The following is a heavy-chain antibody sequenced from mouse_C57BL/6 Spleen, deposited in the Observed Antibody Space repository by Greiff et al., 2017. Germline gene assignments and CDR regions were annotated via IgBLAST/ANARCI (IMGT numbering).Heavy chain of an antibody. D-gene: IGHD1-1*01. CDR3: ARSSSHYYGSSPFYYAMDY. CDR1: GYAFTNYL. J-gene: IGHJ4*01. CDR2: INPGSGGT. V-gene: IGHV1-54*01. Sequence: QVQLQQSGAELVRPGTSVKVSCKASGYAFTNYLIEWVKQRPGQGLEWIGVINPGSGGTKYNEKFKGKATLTADKVSSTAYMQLSSLTSEDSAVYFCARSSSHYYGSSPFYYAMDYWGQGTSVTVSS.